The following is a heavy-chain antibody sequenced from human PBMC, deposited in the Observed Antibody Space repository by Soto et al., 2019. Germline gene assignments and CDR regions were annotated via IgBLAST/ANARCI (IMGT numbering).Heavy chain of an antibody. V-gene: IGHV1-3*01. D-gene: IGHD2-21*02. CDR2: INAGNGNT. Sequence: QVQLVQSGAEVKKPGASVKVSCKASGYTFTSYAMHWVRQAPGQRLEWMGWINAGNGNTKYSQKFQGRVTITRDTSASTAYMELSSLRSEDTAVYYCARGFRGCDAAWFDPWGQGTLVTVSS. J-gene: IGHJ5*02. CDR3: ARGFRGCDAAWFDP. CDR1: GYTFTSYA.